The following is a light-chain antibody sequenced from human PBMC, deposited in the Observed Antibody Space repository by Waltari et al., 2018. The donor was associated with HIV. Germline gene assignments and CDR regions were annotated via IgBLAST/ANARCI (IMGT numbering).Light chain of an antibody. CDR3: QKYYSAPPT. CDR1: QSVLYSSNNKNY. Sequence: DIVMTQSPDSLAVSLGERATINCKSSQSVLYSSNNKNYLAWYQQKPGQPPKLVIYWATTLQSGVPDRISGSGSGADFTLTISSLQAEDVAVYYCQKYYSAPPTCGQGTKLEIK. J-gene: IGKJ2*01. V-gene: IGKV4-1*01. CDR2: WAT.